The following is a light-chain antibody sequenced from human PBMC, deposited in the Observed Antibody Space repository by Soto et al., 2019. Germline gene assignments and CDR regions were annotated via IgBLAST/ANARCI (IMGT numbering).Light chain of an antibody. V-gene: IGLV3-21*04. CDR2: RDS. CDR1: SIGSQS. CDR3: QVWDTNSDHYV. Sequence: SYELTQPPSVSLAPGNTAMITWGGNSIGSQSVHWYQQKPGQAPVMVMYRDSDRPSGIPDRFSGSNSGNTATLTISRVEAGDEADYYCQVWDTNSDHYVFGTGTKLTVL. J-gene: IGLJ1*01.